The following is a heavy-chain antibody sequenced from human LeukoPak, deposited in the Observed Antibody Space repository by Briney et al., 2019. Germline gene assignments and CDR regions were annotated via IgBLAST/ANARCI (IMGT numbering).Heavy chain of an antibody. CDR3: VGLPHGY. J-gene: IGHJ4*02. CDR2: ISSTGGTT. Sequence: GGSLRLSCAASGIIFSRYGMSWVRQAPGKGLEWVSSISSTGGTTYYADSVKGRFTISRDNSKQMLYLQMTSLSAEDTAVYDCVGLPHGYWGQGALVTVSS. V-gene: IGHV3-23*01. CDR1: GIIFSRYG.